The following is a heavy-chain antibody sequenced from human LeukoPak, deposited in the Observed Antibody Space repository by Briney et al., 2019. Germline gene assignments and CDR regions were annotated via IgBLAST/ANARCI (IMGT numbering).Heavy chain of an antibody. CDR1: GGSISSYY. V-gene: IGHV4-4*07. Sequence: SETLSLTCTVSGGSISSYYWSWIRQPAGKGLEWIGRIYTSGSTNYNPSLKSRVTISLDTSKNQFSLKLSSVTAADTAVYYCARHPPYSGPDYWGQGTLVTVSS. D-gene: IGHD5-12*01. CDR2: IYTSGST. CDR3: ARHPPYSGPDY. J-gene: IGHJ4*02.